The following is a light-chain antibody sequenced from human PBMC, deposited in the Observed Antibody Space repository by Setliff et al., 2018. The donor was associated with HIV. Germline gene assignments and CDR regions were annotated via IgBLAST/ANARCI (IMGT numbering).Light chain of an antibody. CDR3: SSYTSSTPLYV. J-gene: IGLJ1*01. Sequence: QSALTQPASVSGSPGQSITISCTGTSSDVGTYNFVSWYQQHPGKAPKLIIYDVNYRPSGVSNRFSGSKSGSTASLTISVLQAEDGADYYCSSYTSSTPLYVFGTGTKGTV. V-gene: IGLV2-14*03. CDR2: DVN. CDR1: SSDVGTYNF.